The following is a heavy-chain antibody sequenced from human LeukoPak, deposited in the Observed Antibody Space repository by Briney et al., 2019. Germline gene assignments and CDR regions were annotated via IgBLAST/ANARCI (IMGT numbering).Heavy chain of an antibody. V-gene: IGHV3-23*01. CDR3: ATYCSSTSCYLFHGMDV. J-gene: IGHJ6*02. Sequence: GGSLRLSCAASGFTFSSYAMSWVRQAPGKGLEWVSAISGSGGSTYYADSVKGRFTISRDNSENTLYLQMNSLRAEDTAVYYCATYCSSTSCYLFHGMDVWGQGTTVTVSS. CDR2: ISGSGGST. D-gene: IGHD2-2*01. CDR1: GFTFSSYA.